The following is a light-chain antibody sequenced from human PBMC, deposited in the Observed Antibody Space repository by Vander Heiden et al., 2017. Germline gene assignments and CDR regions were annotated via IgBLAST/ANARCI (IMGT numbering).Light chain of an antibody. CDR1: QSVSTN. J-gene: IGKJ5*01. Sequence: EIVMTQSPATLSVSPGESATLSCRASQSVSTNLAWYQQKPGQAPRLLIYLASTRATDIPVRFSRSWSGIEFTLTISSLQSEDLAVYSCQQHHNWPPITFGQGTRLEIK. CDR2: LAS. V-gene: IGKV3-15*01. CDR3: QQHHNWPPIT.